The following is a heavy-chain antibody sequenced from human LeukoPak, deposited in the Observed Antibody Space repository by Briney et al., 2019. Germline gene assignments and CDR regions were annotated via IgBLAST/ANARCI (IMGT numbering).Heavy chain of an antibody. CDR1: GFTFSSYA. CDR3: AKSIVAVAGTDY. D-gene: IGHD6-19*01. Sequence: SGGSLRLSCAASGFTFSSYAMSWVRQPPGKGLEWVSAISGSGGSTYYADSVKGRFTISRDNSKSTLYLQMNSLRAEDTAVYYCAKSIVAVAGTDYWGQGTLVTVSS. CDR2: ISGSGGST. J-gene: IGHJ4*02. V-gene: IGHV3-23*01.